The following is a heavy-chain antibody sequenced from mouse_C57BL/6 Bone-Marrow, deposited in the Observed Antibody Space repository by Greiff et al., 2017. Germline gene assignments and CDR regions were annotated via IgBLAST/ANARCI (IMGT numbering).Heavy chain of an antibody. Sequence: QVQLQQSGAELVRPGASVTLSCKASGYTFTDYEMHWVKQTPVHGLEWIGAIDPETGGTAYNQKFKGKAILTADKSSSTAYMELRSLTSEDSAIYYCTWGNYSVDYWGQGTSVTGSS. CDR1: GYTFTDYE. CDR3: TWGNYSVDY. J-gene: IGHJ4*01. D-gene: IGHD2-1*01. CDR2: IDPETGGT. V-gene: IGHV1-15*01.